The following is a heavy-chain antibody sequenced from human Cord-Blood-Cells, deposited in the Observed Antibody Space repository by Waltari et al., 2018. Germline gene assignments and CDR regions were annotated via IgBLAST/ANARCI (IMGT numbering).Heavy chain of an antibody. V-gene: IGHV1-8*01. CDR1: GYTFTTYH. CDR2: MNPNSGNT. CDR3: ARVPDSGYEKFDY. J-gene: IGHJ4*02. Sequence: QVQLVQSGAEVKKPGASVKVSCKASGYTFTTYHINWLRQATGQGLEWMGGMNPNSGNTGYAQKFQGRVTMTRNTSISTAYMELSSLRSEDTAVYYCARVPDSGYEKFDYWGQGTLVTVSS. D-gene: IGHD5-12*01.